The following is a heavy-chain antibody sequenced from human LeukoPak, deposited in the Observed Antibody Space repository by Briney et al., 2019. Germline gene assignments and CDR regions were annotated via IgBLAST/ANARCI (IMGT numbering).Heavy chain of an antibody. D-gene: IGHD3-22*01. CDR1: GFTINNYA. V-gene: IGHV3-23*01. CDR2: ISGSGGSI. CDR3: AKDRSLIVVVMAFHY. J-gene: IGHJ4*02. Sequence: GGSLRLSCAASGFTINNYAMTWVRQVPGKGLKWVSTISGSGGSIFYADSVRGRFTISRDNSKNTLFLQMYRLRAEDTAVYYCAKDRSLIVVVMAFHYWGQGTLVTVSS.